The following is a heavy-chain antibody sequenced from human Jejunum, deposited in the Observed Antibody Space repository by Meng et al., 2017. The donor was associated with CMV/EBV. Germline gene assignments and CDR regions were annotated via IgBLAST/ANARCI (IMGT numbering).Heavy chain of an antibody. V-gene: IGHV3-11*04. Sequence: TFSAYYMSWIRPAPGKGLEWVSYITSGSTIYYADSVKGRFTISRDNAKNSLYLQMNSLRAEDTAVYYCAREARYYASSGSSSGLDVWGQGTTVTVSS. J-gene: IGHJ6*02. CDR3: AREARYYASSGSSSGLDV. CDR1: TFSAYY. D-gene: IGHD3-22*01. CDR2: ITSGSTI.